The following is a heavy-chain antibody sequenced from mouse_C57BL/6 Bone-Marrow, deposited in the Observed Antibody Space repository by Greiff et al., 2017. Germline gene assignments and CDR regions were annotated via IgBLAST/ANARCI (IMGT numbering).Heavy chain of an antibody. Sequence: QVQLQQPGAELVIPGASVKLSCKASGYTFTSYWMHWVKQRPGQGLEWIGEIDPSDSYTNYNQKFKGKSTLTVAKSSSTAYMQLSSLTSEDSAVYYCARGRRGDDWGQGTTLTVSS. CDR1: GYTFTSYW. V-gene: IGHV1-69*01. CDR2: IDPSDSYT. CDR3: ARGRRGDD. J-gene: IGHJ2*01.